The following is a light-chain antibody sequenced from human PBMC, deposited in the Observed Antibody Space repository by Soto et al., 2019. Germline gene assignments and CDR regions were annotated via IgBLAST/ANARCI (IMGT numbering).Light chain of an antibody. Sequence: SVLMQPPSVSAAPGQKVTISCSGSSSNIEKNSVSWYQQFPGAAPQLLIYDNYKRPSGIPDRFSGSKSGTSATLGFTGLQTGDEADYYCGTWDSSLSAVVFGGGTKLTVL. CDR2: DNY. J-gene: IGLJ2*01. V-gene: IGLV1-51*01. CDR1: SSNIEKNS. CDR3: GTWDSSLSAVV.